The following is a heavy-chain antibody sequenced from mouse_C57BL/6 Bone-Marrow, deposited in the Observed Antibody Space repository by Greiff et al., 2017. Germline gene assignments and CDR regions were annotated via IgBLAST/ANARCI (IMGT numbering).Heavy chain of an antibody. J-gene: IGHJ3*01. Sequence: EVKVVESGGDLVKPGGSLKLSCAASGFTFSSYGMSWVRQTPDKRLEWVATISSGGSYTYYPDSVKGRYTISRDNAKNTLYLQMSSLKSEDTAMYYCARHQGTPIYYVYDDWFAYWGQGTLVTVSA. CDR3: ARHQGTPIYYVYDDWFAY. D-gene: IGHD2-2*01. CDR1: GFTFSSYG. V-gene: IGHV5-6*01. CDR2: ISSGGSYT.